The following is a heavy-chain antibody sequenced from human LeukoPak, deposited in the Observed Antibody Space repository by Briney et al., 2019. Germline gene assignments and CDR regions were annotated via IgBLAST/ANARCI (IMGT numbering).Heavy chain of an antibody. CDR1: GYTFTSYY. V-gene: IGHV1-2*06. Sequence: ASGKVSCKASGYTFTSYYMHCVRQAPGQGLEGMGRINPTGGSTGDAQKFQGSVTMTRDTSISTAYMELSRLRCDDTAVYSCARIDRAVYYYYMDVWGKGTTVTVSS. CDR3: ARIDRAVYYYYMDV. J-gene: IGHJ6*03. CDR2: INPTGGST.